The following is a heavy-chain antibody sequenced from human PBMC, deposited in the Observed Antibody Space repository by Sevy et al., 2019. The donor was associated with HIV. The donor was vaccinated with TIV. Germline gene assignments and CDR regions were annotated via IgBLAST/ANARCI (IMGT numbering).Heavy chain of an antibody. CDR2: ISGSGGST. CDR3: AKSRAAGTTFDY. D-gene: IGHD6-13*01. Sequence: GGCLRLSCAASGFTFSSYAMSWVRQAPGKGLEWVSAISGSGGSTYYADSVKGRFTISRDNSKNTLYLQMNSLRAEDTAVYYCAKSRAAGTTFDYWGQGTLVTVSS. CDR1: GFTFSSYA. J-gene: IGHJ4*02. V-gene: IGHV3-23*01.